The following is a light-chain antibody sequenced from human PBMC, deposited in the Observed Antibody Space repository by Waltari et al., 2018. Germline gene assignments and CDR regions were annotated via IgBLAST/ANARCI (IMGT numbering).Light chain of an antibody. Sequence: QSVLTQPPSASGTPGQRLTISCSGSSSNIGSNYVYWYQQHPGTAPKLTIYRNNQRPSGVPDLFSGSKSGTSASLAISGLRSEDEADYYCAAWDDSLSGRVFGGGTKLTVL. J-gene: IGLJ3*02. CDR3: AAWDDSLSGRV. CDR1: SSNIGSNY. CDR2: RNN. V-gene: IGLV1-47*01.